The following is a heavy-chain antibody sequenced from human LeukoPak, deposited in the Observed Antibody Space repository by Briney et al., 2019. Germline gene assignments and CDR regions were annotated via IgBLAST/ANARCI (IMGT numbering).Heavy chain of an antibody. CDR3: ARRPAGGHSSGWETYWFDP. CDR1: GGTFSSYA. CDR2: IIPIFGTA. J-gene: IGHJ5*02. Sequence: ASVKVSCKASGGTFSSYAISWVRQAPGQGLEWMGGIIPIFGTANYAQKFQGRVTITADESTSTAHMELSSLRSEDTAVYYCARRPAGGHSSGWETYWFDPWGQGTLVTVSP. V-gene: IGHV1-69*13. D-gene: IGHD6-19*01.